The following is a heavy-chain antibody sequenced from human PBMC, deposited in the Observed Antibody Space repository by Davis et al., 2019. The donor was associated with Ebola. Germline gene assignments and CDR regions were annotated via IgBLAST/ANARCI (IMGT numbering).Heavy chain of an antibody. CDR1: GYTFTSYG. Sequence: AASVKVSCKASGYTFTSYGISWVRQAPGQGLEWMGWFSAYNGNTNYAQKLQGRVTMTTDTSTSTVYMELSSLRSEDTAVYYCARFPAGKTVLRWGQGTLVTVSS. D-gene: IGHD1-1*01. V-gene: IGHV1-18*04. CDR2: FSAYNGNT. J-gene: IGHJ4*02. CDR3: ARFPAGKTVLR.